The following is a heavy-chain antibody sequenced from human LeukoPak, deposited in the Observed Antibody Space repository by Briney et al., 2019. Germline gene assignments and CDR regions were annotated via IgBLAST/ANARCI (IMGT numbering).Heavy chain of an antibody. Sequence: KSGGSLRLSCAASGFTFSSYSMNWVRQAPGKGLEWVSSISSTSSYIYYADSVKGRFTISRDNAKNSLYLQMNSLRAEDTAVYYCARRPLPPTTVTTSYYYMDVWGKGTTVTVSS. CDR2: ISSTSSYI. V-gene: IGHV3-21*01. J-gene: IGHJ6*03. CDR1: GFTFSSYS. CDR3: ARRPLPPTTVTTSYYYMDV. D-gene: IGHD4-11*01.